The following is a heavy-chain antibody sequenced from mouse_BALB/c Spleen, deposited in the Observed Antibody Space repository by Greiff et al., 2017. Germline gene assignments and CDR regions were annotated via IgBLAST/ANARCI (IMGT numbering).Heavy chain of an antibody. V-gene: IGHV5-6*01. J-gene: IGHJ4*01. CDR3: ARREVFYAMDY. CDR2: ISSGGSYT. Sequence: EVQGVESGGDLVKPGGSLKLSCAASGFTFSSYGMSWVRQTPDKRLEWVATISSGGSYTYYPDSVKGRFTISRDNAKNTLYLQMSSLKSEDTAMYYCARREVFYAMDYWGQGTSVTVSS. CDR1: GFTFSSYG.